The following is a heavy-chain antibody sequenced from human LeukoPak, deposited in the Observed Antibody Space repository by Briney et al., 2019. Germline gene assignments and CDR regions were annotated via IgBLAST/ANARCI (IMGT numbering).Heavy chain of an antibody. Sequence: GGYLRLYCAASGFTFSSYWMGWVRQAPGKGLEWVASIKQDGAEKHYVDSVKGRFTISRDNAENSLYLQMNSLRVEDTAVYYCASGSSGRYFLYFEYWGQGALLTVSS. J-gene: IGHJ4*02. CDR2: IKQDGAEK. CDR1: GFTFSSYW. V-gene: IGHV3-7*01. D-gene: IGHD6-19*01. CDR3: ASGSSGRYFLYFEY.